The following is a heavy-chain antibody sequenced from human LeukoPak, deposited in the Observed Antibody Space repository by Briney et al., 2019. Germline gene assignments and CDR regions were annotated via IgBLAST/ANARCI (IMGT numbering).Heavy chain of an antibody. V-gene: IGHV3-74*01. CDR2: INSDGSST. CDR1: GFTFSTYW. D-gene: IGHD2-2*01. J-gene: IGHJ4*02. CDR3: ATDVPAVTIFGY. Sequence: PGGSLRLSCAASGFTFSTYWMHWVRQAPGTGLVWVSLINSDGSSTNYADSMKGRFTISRDNAKNTLYLQMNSLRAEDTAVYYCATDVPAVTIFGYWGQGTLVTVSS.